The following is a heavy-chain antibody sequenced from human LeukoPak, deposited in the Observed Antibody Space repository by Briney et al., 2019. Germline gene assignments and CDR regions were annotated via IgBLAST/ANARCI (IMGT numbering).Heavy chain of an antibody. CDR2: ISGYNGNT. J-gene: IGHJ4*02. CDR3: AREDTRRGSRGYFDY. Sequence: ASVRVSCMASGYTFTSYGISWVRQAPGQGLEWMGWISGYNGNTNYAQKLQARVTMTTDTSTSTAYMELRSLRSDDTAVYYCAREDTRRGSRGYFDYWGQGTLVTVSS. CDR1: GYTFTSYG. V-gene: IGHV1-18*01. D-gene: IGHD2-2*01.